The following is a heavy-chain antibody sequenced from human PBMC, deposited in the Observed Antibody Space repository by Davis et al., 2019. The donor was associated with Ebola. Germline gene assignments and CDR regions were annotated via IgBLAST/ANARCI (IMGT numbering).Heavy chain of an antibody. J-gene: IGHJ5*02. CDR3: ARGSVILWFDP. V-gene: IGHV4-59*08. CDR1: GGSFSGYY. D-gene: IGHD3-22*01. CDR2: IYYSGST. Sequence: SETLSLTCAVYGGSFSGYYWSWIRHPPGKGLEWIGYIYYSGSTNYNPSLKSRVTISVDTSKNQFSLKLSSVTAADTAVYYCARGSVILWFDPWGQGTLVTVSS.